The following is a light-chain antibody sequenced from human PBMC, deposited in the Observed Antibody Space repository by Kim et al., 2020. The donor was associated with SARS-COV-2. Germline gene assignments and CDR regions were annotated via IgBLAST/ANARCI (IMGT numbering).Light chain of an antibody. V-gene: IGKV1-5*01. CDR2: DAS. CDR1: QSISSR. Sequence: DIQMTQSPFTLSASVGDRVTITCRASQSISSRLAWYQQKPGKAPKLVIYDASSLQSGVPSRFSGSGSGTEFTLTISSLQPDDFATYYCQQYNSYKTFGQGTKVDIK. J-gene: IGKJ1*01. CDR3: QQYNSYKT.